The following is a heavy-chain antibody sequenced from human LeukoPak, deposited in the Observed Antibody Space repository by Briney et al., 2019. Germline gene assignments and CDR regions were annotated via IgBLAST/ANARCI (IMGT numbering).Heavy chain of an antibody. D-gene: IGHD2-8*02. J-gene: IGHJ5*02. V-gene: IGHV4-39*01. Sequence: PSETLSLTCTVSGGSISSSSYYWGWIRQPPGKGLEWIGSIYYSGSTYYNPSLKSRVTISVDTSKNQFSLKLSSVTAADTAVYYCARVGPPVLVVYAYWFDPWGQGTLVTVSS. CDR2: IYYSGST. CDR3: ARVGPPVLVVYAYWFDP. CDR1: GGSISSSSYY.